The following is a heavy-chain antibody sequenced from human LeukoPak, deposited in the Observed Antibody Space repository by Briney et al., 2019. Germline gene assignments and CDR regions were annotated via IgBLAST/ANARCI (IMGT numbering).Heavy chain of an antibody. D-gene: IGHD6-19*01. CDR3: ARHWGSSGWNYFDY. CDR2: IYYSGST. CDR1: GGPISSSSYY. Sequence: SETLSLTCTVSGGPISSSSYYWGWIRQPPGKGLEWIGSIYYSGSTYYNPSLKSRVTISVDTSKNQFSLKLSSVTAADTAVYYCARHWGSSGWNYFDYWGQGTLVTVSS. J-gene: IGHJ4*02. V-gene: IGHV4-39*01.